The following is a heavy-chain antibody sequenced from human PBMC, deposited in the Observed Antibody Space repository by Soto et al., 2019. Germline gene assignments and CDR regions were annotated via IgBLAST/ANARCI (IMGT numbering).Heavy chain of an antibody. D-gene: IGHD1-26*01. CDR1: GFTFSSYA. CDR3: AKDASVGATGYFDL. Sequence: EVQLLESGGGLVQPGGSLRLSCAASGFTFSSYAMSWVRQAPGKGLEWVSFISGNGGSTYYADSMKGRFTISRDNPKSMVYLQMNSLRAEDTALYYSAKDASVGATGYFDLWGRNTLVTVSS. J-gene: IGHJ2*01. CDR2: ISGNGGST. V-gene: IGHV3-23*01.